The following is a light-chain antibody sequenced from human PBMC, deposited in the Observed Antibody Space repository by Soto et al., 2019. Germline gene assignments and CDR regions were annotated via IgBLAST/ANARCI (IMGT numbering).Light chain of an antibody. CDR3: RQYGRAPPYT. J-gene: IGKJ2*01. CDR1: QSLSSY. CDR2: GAS. V-gene: IGKV3-20*01. Sequence: EIVLTQSPGTLSLSPGERATLSCRASQSLSSYLAWYQQKPGQAPRLLIYGASSRATGIPDRFSGSGSGTDFTLTISRLEPEDFPVYYCRQYGRAPPYTFGQGTKLEIK.